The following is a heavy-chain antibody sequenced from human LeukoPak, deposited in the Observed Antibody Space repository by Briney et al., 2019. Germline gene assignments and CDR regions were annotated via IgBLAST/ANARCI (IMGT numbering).Heavy chain of an antibody. CDR2: IYYSGST. CDR1: GGSISSNY. V-gene: IGHV4-59*01. Sequence: SETLSLTCTVSGGSISSNYWSWIRQPPGKGLERIGHIYYSGSTNYNPSLKSRVSISIDTSKNQFSLKVTSVSAADTAVYYCATESMYYYDSSGYSLFDYWGQGTLVTVSS. CDR3: ATESMYYYDSSGYSLFDY. D-gene: IGHD3-22*01. J-gene: IGHJ4*02.